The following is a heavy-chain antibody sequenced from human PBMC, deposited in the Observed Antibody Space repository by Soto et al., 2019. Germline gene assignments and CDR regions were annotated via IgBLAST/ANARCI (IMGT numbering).Heavy chain of an antibody. D-gene: IGHD4-17*01. V-gene: IGHV3-33*01. CDR2: IWYDGSNK. CDR3: AREGYGDYGDLDY. Sequence: QVQLVESGGGVVQPGRSLRLSCAASGFTFSSYGMHWVRQAPGKGLEWVAVIWYDGSNKYYADSVKGRFTISRDNSKNTLYLQMNRLRAEDTAVYYCAREGYGDYGDLDYWGQGTLVTVSS. J-gene: IGHJ4*02. CDR1: GFTFSSYG.